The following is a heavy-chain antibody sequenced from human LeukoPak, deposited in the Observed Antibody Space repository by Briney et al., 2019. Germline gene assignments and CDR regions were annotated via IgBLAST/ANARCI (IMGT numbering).Heavy chain of an antibody. Sequence: GGSLRLSCAASGFTFSDYYMSWIRQAPGKGLEWVSYISSSGSTIYYADSVKGRFTISRDNAKNSLYLQMNSLRAEDTAVYYCARGDYGSNSNYYYYYMDVWGKGTTVTISS. V-gene: IGHV3-11*01. J-gene: IGHJ6*03. CDR1: GFTFSDYY. CDR2: ISSSGSTI. CDR3: ARGDYGSNSNYYYYYMDV. D-gene: IGHD4-23*01.